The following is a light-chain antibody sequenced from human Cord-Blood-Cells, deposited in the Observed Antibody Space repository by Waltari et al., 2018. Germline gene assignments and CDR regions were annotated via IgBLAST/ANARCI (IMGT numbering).Light chain of an antibody. CDR1: QSLLHSNGYNY. CDR2: LGS. CDR3: MQALQTPRT. V-gene: IGKV2-28*01. Sequence: VMTQSPLSLPVTPGEPASISCRSSQSLLHSNGYNYLDWYLQKQGQSPQLLIYLGSTRGSGVPDRFSGRGSGTDFTLKISRVEAEDVGVYYCMQALQTPRTFGQGTKVEIK. J-gene: IGKJ1*01.